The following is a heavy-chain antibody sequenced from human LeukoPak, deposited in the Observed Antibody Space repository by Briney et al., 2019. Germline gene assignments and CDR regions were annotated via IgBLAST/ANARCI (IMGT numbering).Heavy chain of an antibody. CDR1: GFTLIKYV. CDR3: AKGSSSGWPYFFDN. CDR2: LSCDGSNK. Sequence: PGRSLTRSCAASGFTLIKYVIHWVRQAPGMGLEWVAVLSCDGSNKYFGDSVKGLFTISRDNSKTTLYLEMNSLRADDTAVYYCAKGSSSGWPYFFDNWGQGTLVTVSS. V-gene: IGHV3-30*18. D-gene: IGHD6-19*01. J-gene: IGHJ4*02.